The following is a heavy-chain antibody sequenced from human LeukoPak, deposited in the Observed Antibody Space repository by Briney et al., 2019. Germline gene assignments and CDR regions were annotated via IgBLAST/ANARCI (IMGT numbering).Heavy chain of an antibody. Sequence: GGSLRLSCAASGFTFSAYWMHWVRQAPGKGLGWVSRISSDGFSIAYADSVKGRFTISRDNAKNTLYLHMNSLRAEDTAVYYCARFYGGSALDNWGQGTMVTVSS. J-gene: IGHJ3*02. V-gene: IGHV3-74*01. CDR2: ISSDGFSI. CDR3: ARFYGGSALDN. D-gene: IGHD3-16*01. CDR1: GFTFSAYW.